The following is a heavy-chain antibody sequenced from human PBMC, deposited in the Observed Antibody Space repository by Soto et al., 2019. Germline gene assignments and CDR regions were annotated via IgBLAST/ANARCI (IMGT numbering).Heavy chain of an antibody. CDR1: GYRFTNYW. Sequence: GESLKISCKGSGYRFTNYWIGWVRQMPGKGLEWMGIIYPGDSDTRYSPSFQGQVTISADKSINTAYLQWSSLKASDTAMYYCARDYCSGTTCYAYFDYWGQGTLVT. J-gene: IGHJ4*02. V-gene: IGHV5-51*01. CDR3: ARDYCSGTTCYAYFDY. D-gene: IGHD2-2*01. CDR2: IYPGDSDT.